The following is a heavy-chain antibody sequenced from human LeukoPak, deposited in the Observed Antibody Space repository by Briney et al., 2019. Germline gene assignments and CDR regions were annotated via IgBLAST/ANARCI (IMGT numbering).Heavy chain of an antibody. D-gene: IGHD3-10*01. CDR1: GFTFSSYG. J-gene: IGHJ4*02. V-gene: IGHV3-21*01. Sequence: PGGSLRLSCAASGFTFSSYGMNWVRQAPGKGLEWVSSISSSSTYINYADSVKGRFTISRDNAKNSLYLQMNSLRAEDTAVYYCAKDRSPGNFDYWGQGTLVTVSS. CDR2: ISSSSTYI. CDR3: AKDRSPGNFDY.